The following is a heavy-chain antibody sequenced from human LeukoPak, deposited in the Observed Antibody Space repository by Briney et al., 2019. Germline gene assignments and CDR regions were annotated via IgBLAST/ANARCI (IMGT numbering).Heavy chain of an antibody. CDR1: GFTFSSYA. CDR2: ISYDGSNK. V-gene: IGHV3-30-3*01. D-gene: IGHD6-13*01. CDR3: ARDDSSSWYQYFQH. Sequence: GGSLRLSCAASGFTFSSYAMHWVRQAPGKGLEWVAVISYDGSNKYYADSVKGRFTISRDNSKNTLYLQMNSLRAEDTAVYYCARDDSSSWYQYFQHWGQGTLVTVSS. J-gene: IGHJ1*01.